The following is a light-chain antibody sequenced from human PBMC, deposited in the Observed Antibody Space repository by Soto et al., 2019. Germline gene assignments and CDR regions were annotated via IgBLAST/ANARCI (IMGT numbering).Light chain of an antibody. Sequence: DIQMTQSPSTLSASVGDRVTITCRASQSTSTWLAWYQQRPGKTPKLLISEASKLESGVPSRFSGSGSGTEFTLTISCLQPDDFAPYYCQQHITYPYAFGQGTKVEI. CDR3: QQHITYPYA. V-gene: IGKV1-5*03. CDR2: EAS. J-gene: IGKJ1*01. CDR1: QSTSTW.